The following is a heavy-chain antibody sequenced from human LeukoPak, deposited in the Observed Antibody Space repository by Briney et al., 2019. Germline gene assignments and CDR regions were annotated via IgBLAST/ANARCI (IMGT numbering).Heavy chain of an antibody. CDR3: ARVRTGPYDY. Sequence: GGSLRLSCAASGFTVSSNYMSWVRQAPGKGLEWVSVIYSGGSTYYADSVKGRFTISRDNSKNTLYLQMNSLRAEDTAVYYCARVRTGPYDYWGQGTLATVSS. CDR1: GFTVSSNY. CDR2: IYSGGST. V-gene: IGHV3-53*01. D-gene: IGHD1-14*01. J-gene: IGHJ4*02.